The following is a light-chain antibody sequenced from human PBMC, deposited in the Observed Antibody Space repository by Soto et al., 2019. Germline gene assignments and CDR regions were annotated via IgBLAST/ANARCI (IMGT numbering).Light chain of an antibody. CDR2: GAS. J-gene: IGKJ2*01. CDR1: QSVSSSY. Sequence: EIELTQSPGTLSLSPGERATLSCRASQSVSSSYLAWYQQKPGQAPRLLIYGASSRSTGSPDRFSGSGSAAEVTIFISRMEHEDYAAYYCQQYGSSPRTFGQGTKLEIK. CDR3: QQYGSSPRT. V-gene: IGKV3-20*01.